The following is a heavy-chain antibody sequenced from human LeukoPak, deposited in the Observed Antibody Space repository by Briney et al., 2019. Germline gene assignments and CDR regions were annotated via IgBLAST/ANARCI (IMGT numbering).Heavy chain of an antibody. Sequence: PSETLSLTCAVYGGSFSSYYWSWIRQPPGKGLEWIGYIYYSGSTNYNPSLKSRVTISVDTSKNQFSLKLSSVTAADTAVYYCARRGWELRGYAFAIWGQGTMVTVSS. J-gene: IGHJ3*02. CDR3: ARRGWELRGYAFAI. CDR2: IYYSGST. CDR1: GGSFSSYY. D-gene: IGHD1-26*01. V-gene: IGHV4-59*08.